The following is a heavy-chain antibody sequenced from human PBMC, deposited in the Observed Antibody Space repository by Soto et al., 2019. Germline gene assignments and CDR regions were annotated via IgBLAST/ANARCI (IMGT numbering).Heavy chain of an antibody. CDR1: GGSISRYY. Sequence: SETLSLTCTVSGGSISRYYWSWIRQPPGRGLEWIGYIYYSGTTNYNPSLKSRVTMSMDTSKDKLFLKLSSVTAADTAVYYCARVTDFLDYICLAPWGRGTLATAS. V-gene: IGHV4-59*01. CDR3: ARVTDFLDYICLAP. D-gene: IGHD4-4*01. J-gene: IGHJ5*02. CDR2: IYYSGTT.